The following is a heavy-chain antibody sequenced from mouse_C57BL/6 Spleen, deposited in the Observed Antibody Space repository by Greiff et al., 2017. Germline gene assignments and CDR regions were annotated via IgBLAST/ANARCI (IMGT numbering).Heavy chain of an antibody. J-gene: IGHJ1*03. D-gene: IGHD1-1*01. CDR1: GYSITSGYY. CDR3: ASLLLQGGGYFDV. CDR2: ISYDGSN. Sequence: EVQVVESGPGLVKPSQSLSLTCSVTGYSITSGYYWNWIRQFPGNKLEWMGYISYDGSNNYNPSLKNRISITRDTSKNQFFLKLNSVTTEDTATYYCASLLLQGGGYFDVWGTGTTVTVSS. V-gene: IGHV3-6*01.